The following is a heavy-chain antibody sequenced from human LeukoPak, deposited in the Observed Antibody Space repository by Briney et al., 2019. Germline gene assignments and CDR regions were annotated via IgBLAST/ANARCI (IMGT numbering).Heavy chain of an antibody. V-gene: IGHV4-39*01. Sequence: SETLSFTCTVSGGSISNTAYYWGWIRQPPGKGLEWIGSLSYSGSPYYNPSLKSRVTISGDMSKNQFSLKLSSVTAADTAVYYCARRRLNWGAFDIWGQGTMVTVSS. CDR1: GGSISNTAYY. D-gene: IGHD7-27*01. CDR2: LSYSGSP. CDR3: ARRRLNWGAFDI. J-gene: IGHJ3*02.